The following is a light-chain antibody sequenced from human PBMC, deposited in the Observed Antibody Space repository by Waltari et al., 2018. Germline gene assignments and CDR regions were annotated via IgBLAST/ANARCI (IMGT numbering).Light chain of an antibody. CDR2: SND. CDR3: ASWHDSLNGWV. CDR1: ISNIGNNA. Sequence: QSVLTQPPSASGTPGQRVTVSCSGSISNIGNNAVNWYQHLPGTAPKLLIYSNDQRPSGVPDLFSGSKSVTSASLSISGLQSEDEADYYCASWHDSLNGWVFGGGTKLTVL. J-gene: IGLJ3*02. V-gene: IGLV1-44*01.